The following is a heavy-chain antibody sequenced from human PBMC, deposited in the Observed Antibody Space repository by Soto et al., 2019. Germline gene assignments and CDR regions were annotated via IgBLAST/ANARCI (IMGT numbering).Heavy chain of an antibody. V-gene: IGHV3-48*03. CDR3: ARDRSSSWPPAPYYYYGMDV. J-gene: IGHJ6*02. CDR2: ISSSGSTI. D-gene: IGHD6-13*01. Sequence: LRLSCAASGFTFSSYEMNWVRQAPGKGLEWVSYISSSGSTIYYADSVKGRFTISRDNAKNSLYLQMNSLRAEDTAVYYCARDRSSSWPPAPYYYYGMDVWGQGTTVTVSS. CDR1: GFTFSSYE.